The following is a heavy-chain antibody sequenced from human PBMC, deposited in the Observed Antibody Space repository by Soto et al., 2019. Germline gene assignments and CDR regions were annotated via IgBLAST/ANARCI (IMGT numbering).Heavy chain of an antibody. CDR3: ARGKSTDAYNPLGY. J-gene: IGHJ4*02. CDR1: GFTVSNYY. V-gene: IGHV3-53*01. Sequence: GRSLRLSCAASGFTVSNYYMTWVRQAPGRGLQWVSVIYSAGPTYYADSVKGRFTISRDESKNSLFLQMDNLRAEDTATYYCARGKSTDAYNPLGYWGPGTLVTASS. D-gene: IGHD1-1*01. CDR2: IYSAGPT.